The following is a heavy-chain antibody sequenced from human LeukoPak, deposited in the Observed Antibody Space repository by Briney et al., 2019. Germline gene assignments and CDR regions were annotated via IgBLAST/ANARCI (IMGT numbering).Heavy chain of an antibody. CDR2: ITGRSDNR. J-gene: IGHJ4*02. V-gene: IGHV3-11*05. Sequence: PGGSLRLSCAASGFTFSDYFITWVRQAPGKWLEWLSYITGRSDNRDYADSVRGRFTISRDNAKNSLYLQLNSLRVDDTAVYYCARDNYHGVLDYWGQGALVTVSS. CDR1: GFTFSDYF. D-gene: IGHD3-3*01. CDR3: ARDNYHGVLDY.